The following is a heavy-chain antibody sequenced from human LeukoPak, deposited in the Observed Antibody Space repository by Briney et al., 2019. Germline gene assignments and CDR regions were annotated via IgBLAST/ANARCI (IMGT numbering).Heavy chain of an antibody. D-gene: IGHD2-8*01. CDR2: ISFNGSPI. CDR3: AREVKPFHGGWNYCHY. J-gene: IGHJ4*02. CDR1: GFIFSGYS. Sequence: GGSLRLSCAASGFIFSGYSVNWVRQAPGKGLEWIAYISFNGSPIYYADSVRGRFTISRDNAKSSLYLQMNSLRADDTSVYFFAREVKPFHGGWNYCHYGGQGPLVTVSS. V-gene: IGHV3-48*04.